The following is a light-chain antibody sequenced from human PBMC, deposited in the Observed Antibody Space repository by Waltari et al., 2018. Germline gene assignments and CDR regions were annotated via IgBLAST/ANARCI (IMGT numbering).Light chain of an antibody. Sequence: QSALTQPASVSGSPGQSITISCSGVGSAVGASDSVSWHQHHPGKAPQVIIYDVTNRPSVVSDRFSASKSANTASLTISRLQPEDEADYYCSSQTLDGLVLFGGWTRLTVL. CDR2: DVT. CDR3: SSQTLDGLVL. CDR1: GSAVGASDS. J-gene: IGLJ2*01. V-gene: IGLV2-14*03.